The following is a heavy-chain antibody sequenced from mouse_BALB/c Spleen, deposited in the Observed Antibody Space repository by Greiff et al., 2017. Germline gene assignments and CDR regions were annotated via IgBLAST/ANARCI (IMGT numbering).Heavy chain of an antibody. Sequence: LQQPGSELVRPGASVKLSCKASGYTFTSYWMHWVKQRHGQGLEWIGNIYPGSGSTNYDEKFKSKGTLTVDTSSSTAYMHLSSLTSEDSAVYYCTRTDDAGGWFAYWGQGTLVTVSA. CDR3: TRTDDAGGWFAY. J-gene: IGHJ3*01. V-gene: IGHV1S22*01. CDR1: GYTFTSYW. CDR2: IYPGSGST. D-gene: IGHD2-12*01.